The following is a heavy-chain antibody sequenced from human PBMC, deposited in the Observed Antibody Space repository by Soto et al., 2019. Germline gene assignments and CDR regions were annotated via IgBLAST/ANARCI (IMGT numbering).Heavy chain of an antibody. Sequence: QVQLVQSGAEVKKPGASVKVSCKASGYTFTTYGISWVRQAPGQGLEWMGWISPYNGNINYAQKVQDRVTMTTDTSTSTAYMELRSLRSDDTAVYYCARDHYYDSSGYYFDCWGQGTLVTVSS. J-gene: IGHJ4*02. V-gene: IGHV1-18*01. CDR1: GYTFTTYG. D-gene: IGHD3-22*01. CDR2: ISPYNGNI. CDR3: ARDHYYDSSGYYFDC.